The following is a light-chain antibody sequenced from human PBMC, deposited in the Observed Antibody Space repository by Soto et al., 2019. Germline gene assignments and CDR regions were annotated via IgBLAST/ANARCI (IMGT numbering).Light chain of an antibody. CDR1: QSVNSS. V-gene: IGKV3-15*01. Sequence: ETMMTQSPPTLSVSPGERATLSCGASQSVNSSLAWYQQRPGQAPRLLIYGASTRATGTPARFSGSGSGTEFTLTISSLQSEDFAVYYCQQYKNWPPITFGQGTRLEIK. J-gene: IGKJ5*01. CDR2: GAS. CDR3: QQYKNWPPIT.